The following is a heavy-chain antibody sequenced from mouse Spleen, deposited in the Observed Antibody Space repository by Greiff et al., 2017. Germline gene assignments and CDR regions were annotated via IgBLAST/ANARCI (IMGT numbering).Heavy chain of an antibody. Sequence: VQLVESGAELVRPGTSVKISCKASGYTFTNYWLGWVKQRPGHGLEWIGDIYPGGGYTNYNEKFKGKATLTADTSSSTAYMQLSSLTSEDSAVYFCARKEDYRYPFDYWGQGTTLTVSS. CDR3: ARKEDYRYPFDY. V-gene: IGHV1-63*02. J-gene: IGHJ2*01. CDR1: GYTFTNYW. CDR2: IYPGGGYT. D-gene: IGHD2-14*01.